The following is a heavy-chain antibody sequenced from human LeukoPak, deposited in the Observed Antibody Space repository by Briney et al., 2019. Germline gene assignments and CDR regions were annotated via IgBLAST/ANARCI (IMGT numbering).Heavy chain of an antibody. CDR2: ISSSSSTI. CDR3: ARDPERWLQLAFDI. J-gene: IGHJ3*02. D-gene: IGHD5-24*01. V-gene: IGHV3-48*01. CDR1: GFTLSSYS. Sequence: GGSLRLSCAASGFTLSSYSMNWVRQAPGKGLEWVSYISSSSSTIYYADSVKGRFTISRDNAKNSLYLQMNSLRAEDTAVYYCARDPERWLQLAFDIWGQGTMVTVSS.